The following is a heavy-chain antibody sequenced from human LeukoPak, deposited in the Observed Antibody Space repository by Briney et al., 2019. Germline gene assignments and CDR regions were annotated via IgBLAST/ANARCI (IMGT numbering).Heavy chain of an antibody. J-gene: IGHJ3*02. Sequence: SETLSLTCTVSGGSISSYYWSWIRQPPGKGLEWIGYIYYSGSTNYNPSLKSRVTISVDTSKNQFSLKLSSVTAEDTAVYYCARDWSPAQAFDIWGQGTMVTVSS. CDR1: GGSISSYY. CDR2: IYYSGST. D-gene: IGHD1-1*01. V-gene: IGHV4-59*01. CDR3: ARDWSPAQAFDI.